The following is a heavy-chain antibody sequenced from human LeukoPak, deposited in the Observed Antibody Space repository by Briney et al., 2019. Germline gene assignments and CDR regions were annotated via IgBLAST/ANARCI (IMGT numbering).Heavy chain of an antibody. J-gene: IGHJ4*02. CDR2: IDYSGNT. V-gene: IGHV4-34*01. CDR1: GGSFSGNY. CDR3: TNYDF. Sequence: SETLSLTCAVYGGSFSGNYWTWIRQPPGKGLEWIGEIDYSGNTDYNPSLKSRVTISIDPSKNQFSLKLTSVTAADTALYYCTNYDFWGQGTLVTVSS.